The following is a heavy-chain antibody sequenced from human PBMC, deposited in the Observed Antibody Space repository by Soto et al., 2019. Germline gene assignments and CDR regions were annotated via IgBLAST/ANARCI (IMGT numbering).Heavy chain of an antibody. CDR1: GFTFSNAW. V-gene: IGHV3-15*07. J-gene: IGHJ6*02. CDR3: TTASSPLYDSSGYIIYYYGMDV. D-gene: IGHD3-22*01. CDR2: IKSKTDGGTT. Sequence: GGSLRLSCAASGFTFSNAWMNWVRQAPGKGLEWVGRIKSKTDGGTTDYAAPVKGRFTISRDDSKNTLYLQMNSLKTEDTAVYYCTTASSPLYDSSGYIIYYYGMDVWGQGTTVTVSS.